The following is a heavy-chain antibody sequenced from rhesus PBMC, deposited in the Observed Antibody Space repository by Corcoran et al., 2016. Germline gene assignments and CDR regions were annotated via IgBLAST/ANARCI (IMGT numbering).Heavy chain of an antibody. J-gene: IGHJ4*01. CDR1: GGSISAYF. CDR2: IDFNTAST. D-gene: IGHD3-28*01. Sequence: QVRLQQWGEGLVKPSETLSLTCAVYGGSISAYFWTWIRQPPGKGREWIGNIDFNTASTTSNPSLKNRVTFSKDTSKNQFSLTLNSVTAADTAVYYCASVDYGSGFPDFWGQGVLVTVSS. CDR3: ASVDYGSGFPDF. V-gene: IGHV4-73*01.